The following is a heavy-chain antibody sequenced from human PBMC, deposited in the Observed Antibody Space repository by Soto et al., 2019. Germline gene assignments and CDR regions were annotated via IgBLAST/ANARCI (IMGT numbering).Heavy chain of an antibody. V-gene: IGHV1-46*01. J-gene: IGHJ4*02. CDR1: GYTFTSYY. D-gene: IGHD5-12*01. CDR2: IIPSVGRT. CDR3: ARGGEYSGPDY. Sequence: ASVKVSCKASGYTFTSYYMHWVRQAPGQGLEWMGRIIPSVGRTNYAQKFQGRITITADKSTSTAYMELSSLRSEDTAVYYCARGGEYSGPDYWGQGTLVTVPQ.